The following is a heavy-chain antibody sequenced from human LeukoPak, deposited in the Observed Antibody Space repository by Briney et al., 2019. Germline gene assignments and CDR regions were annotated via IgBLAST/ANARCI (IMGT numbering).Heavy chain of an antibody. CDR2: INPNSGGT. J-gene: IGHJ5*02. Sequence: ASVKVSCKASGYTFTGYYMHWVRQARGQGLECMGWINPNSGGTNYAQKFQGRVTMTRDTSISTAYMELSRLRSDDTAVYYCARDNSSWYDIWFDPWGQGTLVTVSS. V-gene: IGHV1-2*02. CDR1: GYTFTGYY. D-gene: IGHD6-13*01. CDR3: ARDNSSWYDIWFDP.